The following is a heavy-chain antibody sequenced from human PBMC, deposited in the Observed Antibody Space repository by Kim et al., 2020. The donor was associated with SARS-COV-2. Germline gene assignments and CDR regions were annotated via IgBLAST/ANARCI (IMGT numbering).Heavy chain of an antibody. D-gene: IGHD5-18*01. CDR3: ARDPHSAAAPFDF. Sequence: YHADSVKGRFTISRDNFKNSLFLQMDSLRAEDTAVYYCARDPHSAAAPFDFWGQGTLVSVSS. J-gene: IGHJ4*02. V-gene: IGHV3-30*01.